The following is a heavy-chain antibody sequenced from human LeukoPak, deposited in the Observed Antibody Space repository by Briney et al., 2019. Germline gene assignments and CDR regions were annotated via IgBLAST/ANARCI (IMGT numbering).Heavy chain of an antibody. D-gene: IGHD3-9*01. J-gene: IGHJ4*02. CDR3: ARGNILTGYMY. Sequence: QPGGSLRLSCAASGFTFSSYDTNWVRQAPGKGPEWVSAIGYGGYTHYSGSVKGRFTISRENAKNSLYLQMNSLGAGDTAVYYCARGNILTGYMYWGQGTLVTVSS. V-gene: IGHV3-13*04. CDR1: GFTFSSYD. CDR2: IGYGGYT.